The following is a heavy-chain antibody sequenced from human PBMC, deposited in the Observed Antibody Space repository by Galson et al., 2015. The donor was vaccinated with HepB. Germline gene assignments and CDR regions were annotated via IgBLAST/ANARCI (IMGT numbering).Heavy chain of an antibody. CDR1: GYTFPRHA. Sequence: SVKVSCKASGYTFPRHAIHWVRQAPGQRLEWMGWINVGNGNTKYSQKCQGRLTVTRDISASTAYMELRSLTSEDTALYYCAREGATGYPFHTFDIWGQGTMVTVSS. V-gene: IGHV1-3*01. CDR2: INVGNGNT. J-gene: IGHJ3*02. D-gene: IGHD5-12*01. CDR3: AREGATGYPFHTFDI.